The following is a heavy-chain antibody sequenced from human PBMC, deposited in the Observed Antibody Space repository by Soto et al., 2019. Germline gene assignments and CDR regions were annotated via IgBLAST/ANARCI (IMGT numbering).Heavy chain of an antibody. V-gene: IGHV1-3*04. J-gene: IGHJ6*02. CDR2: INTGNGNT. CDR1: GYNFSTYA. D-gene: IGHD3-10*01. CDR3: ARGEILYYFYKAMDV. Sequence: ASVNVSCKASGYNFSTYALLWVRQAPGQRLEWMGWINTGNGNTKYSQKFQGRVTMTRDTSASTAYMELSSLRSEDTAVYYCARGEILYYFYKAMDVCGPRSTVAV.